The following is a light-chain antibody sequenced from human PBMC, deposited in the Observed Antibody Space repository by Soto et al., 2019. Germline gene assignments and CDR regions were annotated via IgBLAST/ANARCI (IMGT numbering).Light chain of an antibody. J-gene: IGLJ2*01. CDR1: SSDVGGYNY. CDR3: SSYTTSSTLYVV. CDR2: DVS. V-gene: IGLV2-14*01. Sequence: QSALTQPASVSGSPGQSITISCTGTSSDVGGYNYVSWYQQHPGKAPKLMFYDVSNRPSGVSNRFSGSKSGNTASLTISGLQAEDEAAYYCSSYTTSSTLYVVFGGGTKVTVL.